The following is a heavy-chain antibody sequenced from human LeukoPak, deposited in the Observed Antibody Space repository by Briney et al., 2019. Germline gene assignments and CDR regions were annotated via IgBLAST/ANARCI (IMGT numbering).Heavy chain of an antibody. Sequence: SETLSLTCAVYGGSFSGYYWSWIRQPPGKGLEWLGEINHSGSTNYNPSLKSRVTISVDTSKNQFSLKLSSVTAADTAVYYCARGFLRYGLVYFDCWGQGTLVTVSS. V-gene: IGHV4-34*01. CDR3: ARGFLRYGLVYFDC. CDR1: GGSFSGYY. D-gene: IGHD3-10*01. CDR2: INHSGST. J-gene: IGHJ4*02.